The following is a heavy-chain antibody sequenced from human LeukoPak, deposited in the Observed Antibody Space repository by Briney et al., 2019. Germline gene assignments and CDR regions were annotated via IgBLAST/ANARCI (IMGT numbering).Heavy chain of an antibody. CDR1: GGSISSGAYY. CDR3: ARARRITIFGVVITERFFDY. Sequence: PSQTLSLTCTVSGGSISSGAYYWSWIRQPPGKGLEWIGEINHSGSTNYNPSLKSRVTISVDTSKNQFSLKLGSVTAADTAVYYCARARRITIFGVVITERFFDYWGQGTLVTVSS. D-gene: IGHD3-3*01. CDR2: INHSGST. V-gene: IGHV4-30-2*01. J-gene: IGHJ4*02.